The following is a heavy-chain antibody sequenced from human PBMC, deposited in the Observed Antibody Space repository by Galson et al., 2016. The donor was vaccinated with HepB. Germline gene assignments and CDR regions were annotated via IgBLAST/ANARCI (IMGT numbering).Heavy chain of an antibody. Sequence: SLRLSCAASGFTFSSFWMSWVRQAPGKGLEWVAIIKGDGSETHYVDSVRGRFTISRDNAKTSLHLHMDSLGAEDTAMYFCARGSGWLLDYWGRGTLVTVSS. CDR2: IKGDGSET. CDR1: GFTFSSFW. D-gene: IGHD6-19*01. V-gene: IGHV3-7*01. CDR3: ARGSGWLLDY. J-gene: IGHJ4*02.